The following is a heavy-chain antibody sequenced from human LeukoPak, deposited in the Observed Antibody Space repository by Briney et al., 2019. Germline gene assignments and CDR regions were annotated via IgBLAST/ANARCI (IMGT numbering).Heavy chain of an antibody. Sequence: SETLSPTCTVSGGSISSYYWSWIRQPPGKGLEWIGYFYYSGSTNYNPSLKSRVTISVDTSKNQFSLRLSSVTAADTAVYYCARGKNYYGSGSDPSDYWGQGTLVTVSS. V-gene: IGHV4-59*01. D-gene: IGHD3-10*01. CDR3: ARGKNYYGSGSDPSDY. CDR1: GGSISSYY. J-gene: IGHJ4*02. CDR2: FYYSGST.